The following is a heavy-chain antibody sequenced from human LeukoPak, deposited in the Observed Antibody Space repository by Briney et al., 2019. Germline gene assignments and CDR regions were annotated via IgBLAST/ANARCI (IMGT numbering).Heavy chain of an antibody. D-gene: IGHD3-22*01. V-gene: IGHV3-66*01. CDR1: GFTVSSSY. CDR3: ARCDSSGYYGIH. CDR2: IYSGGST. Sequence: GGSLRLSCAASGFTVSSSYMSWVRQAPGKGLEWVSVIYSGGSTYYADSVKGRFTISRDNSKNTLYLQMNSLRAEDTAVYYCARCDSSGYYGIHWGQGTLVTVSS. J-gene: IGHJ4*02.